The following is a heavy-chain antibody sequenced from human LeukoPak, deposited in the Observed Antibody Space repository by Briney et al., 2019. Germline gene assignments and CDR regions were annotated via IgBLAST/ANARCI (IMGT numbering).Heavy chain of an antibody. CDR2: FYYSGTT. CDR1: GGSISGYY. V-gene: IGHV4-59*01. D-gene: IGHD1-26*01. J-gene: IGHJ2*01. CDR3: ARSFLGDWYFDL. Sequence: PSETLSLTCTVSGGSISGYYWSWVRRPPGKGLEWIGYFYYSGTTSYNPSLKSRISISLDTSKDQFSLRLTSVTAADTAMYYCARSFLGDWYFDLWGRGTLVTVSS.